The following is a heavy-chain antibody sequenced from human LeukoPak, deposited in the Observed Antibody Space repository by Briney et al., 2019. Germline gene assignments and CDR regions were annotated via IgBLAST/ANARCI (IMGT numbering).Heavy chain of an antibody. CDR2: IIPFLGTT. Sequence: SVKVSCKASGGVFTTYAISWVRQAPGQGLEWMGSIIPFLGTTNHAQKFQGRVTITADEPTRTAYMELTYVRSDDTAVYYCTIIPNVILFTHYFEYWGQGTLVTVSS. D-gene: IGHD2-21*01. J-gene: IGHJ4*02. V-gene: IGHV1-69*11. CDR1: GGVFTTYA. CDR3: TIIPNVILFTHYFEY.